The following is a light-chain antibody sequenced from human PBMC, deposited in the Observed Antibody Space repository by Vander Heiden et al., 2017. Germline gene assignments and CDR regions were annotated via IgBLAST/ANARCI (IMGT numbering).Light chain of an antibody. CDR1: QSVSSY. Sequence: EIVLTQSPPTLSLSPGARATLSCRASQSVSSYLAWYQQKPGQAPRLLIYDASNRATGIPARFSGSGSGTDFTLTISSLEPEDFAVYYCQQRSNWPITFGQGTRLEIK. J-gene: IGKJ5*01. CDR2: DAS. V-gene: IGKV3-11*01. CDR3: QQRSNWPIT.